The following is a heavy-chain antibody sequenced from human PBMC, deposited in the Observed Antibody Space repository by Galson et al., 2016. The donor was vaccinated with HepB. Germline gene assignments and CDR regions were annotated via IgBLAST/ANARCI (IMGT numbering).Heavy chain of an antibody. CDR2: TFYRSKWYY. Sequence: CAISGDSVSSTSAGWSWVRQSPSRGLEWLGRTFYRSKWYYDYAISVRSRITINPDTSKNQFSLQPISVTPEDTAVYYCVRIGGSGWYDCWGQGTLVTVSS. V-gene: IGHV6-1*01. D-gene: IGHD6-19*01. CDR3: VRIGGSGWYDC. J-gene: IGHJ4*02. CDR1: GDSVSSTSAG.